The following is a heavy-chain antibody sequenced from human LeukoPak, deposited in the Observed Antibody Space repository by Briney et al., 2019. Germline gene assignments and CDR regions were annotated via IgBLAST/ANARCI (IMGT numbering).Heavy chain of an antibody. V-gene: IGHV3-48*01. D-gene: IGHD3-22*01. CDR1: GFTFSSYS. CDR3: VREDYFDSSGYRIWLFDY. CDR2: ISSGSSAI. J-gene: IGHJ4*02. Sequence: GGSLRLSCAASGFTFSSYSMNWVRQAPGKGLEWVSYISSGSSAIYYTDSVKGRFTVSRDNAKNSLYLQINSLRAEDTAVYYCVREDYFDSSGYRIWLFDYRGQGTLVTVSS.